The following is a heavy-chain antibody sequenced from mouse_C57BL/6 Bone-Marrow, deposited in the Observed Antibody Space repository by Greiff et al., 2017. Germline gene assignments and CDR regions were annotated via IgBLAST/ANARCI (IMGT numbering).Heavy chain of an antibody. CDR1: GFAFSSSW. CDR2: IYPGDGDT. D-gene: IGHD3-2*02. CDR3: ARSREAQASAY. Sequence: VQLQQSGPALVKPGASVKISCKASGFAFSSSWMNWVKQRPGKGLEWIGRIYPGDGDTNYPGKFKGKATLTADKSSSTAYMQLSSLTSEDSTVYFCARSREAQASAYWGQGTLVTVSA. J-gene: IGHJ3*01. V-gene: IGHV1-82*01.